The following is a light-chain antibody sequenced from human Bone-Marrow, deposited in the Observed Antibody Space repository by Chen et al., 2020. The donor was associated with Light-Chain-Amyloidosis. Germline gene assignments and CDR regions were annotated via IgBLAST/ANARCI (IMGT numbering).Light chain of an antibody. CDR2: RAT. CDR3: QAADSSGTYEVI. V-gene: IGLV3-25*03. Sequence: SSELTQPPSVSVSPGQTARITCSGDEFPPKYAYWYQQQPGQAPVLVIHRATERPAGIAERFSGASSGTTATLTISGVQAEDEADYHCQAADSSGTYEVIFGGGTKLTVL. CDR1: EFPPKY. J-gene: IGLJ2*01.